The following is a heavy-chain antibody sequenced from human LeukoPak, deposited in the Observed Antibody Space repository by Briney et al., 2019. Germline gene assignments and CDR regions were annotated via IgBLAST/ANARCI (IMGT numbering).Heavy chain of an antibody. D-gene: IGHD3-10*01. Sequence: SETLSLTCSVSGGSFSSYFWSWVRHPAGKGLEWIGRIYPSGNTNYNPSLKSRVTLSVDTSKTQFSLRLSSVTAADTAVYYCAREDSGSYYNYYYFYMDVWGKGTTVTISS. CDR1: GGSFSSYF. J-gene: IGHJ6*03. V-gene: IGHV4-4*07. CDR3: AREDSGSYYNYYYFYMDV. CDR2: IYPSGNT.